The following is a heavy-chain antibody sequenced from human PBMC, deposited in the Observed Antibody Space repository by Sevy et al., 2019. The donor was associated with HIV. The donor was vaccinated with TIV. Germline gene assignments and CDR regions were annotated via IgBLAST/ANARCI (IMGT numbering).Heavy chain of an antibody. J-gene: IGHJ4*02. V-gene: IGHV1-24*01. CDR3: ATTKDYYDSSGYPFDH. Sequence: ASVKVSCKVSGYTRTALSMHWVRQAPGKGLEWMGTFDPEDGETRFAQKFQGRVTMTEDTSTDTAYMELSSLRSEDTAVYFCATTKDYYDSSGYPFDHWGQGALVTVSS. CDR1: GYTRTALS. CDR2: FDPEDGET. D-gene: IGHD3-22*01.